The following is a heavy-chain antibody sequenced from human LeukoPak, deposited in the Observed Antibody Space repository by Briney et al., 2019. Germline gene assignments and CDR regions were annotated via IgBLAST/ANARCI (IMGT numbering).Heavy chain of an antibody. J-gene: IGHJ4*02. CDR1: GGSISSYY. CDR2: IYYSGST. CDR3: AGTSYSSSSTYFDY. D-gene: IGHD6-6*01. V-gene: IGHV4-59*01. Sequence: SETLSLTCTVSGGSISSYYWSWIRQPPGKGLECIGHIYYSGSTNYNPSLKSRVTISVDTSKNQFSLKLSSVTAADTAVYYCAGTSYSSSSTYFDYWGQGTLVTVSS.